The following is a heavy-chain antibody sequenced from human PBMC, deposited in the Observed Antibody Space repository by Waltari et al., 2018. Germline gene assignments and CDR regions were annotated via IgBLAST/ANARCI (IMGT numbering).Heavy chain of an antibody. D-gene: IGHD6-6*01. Sequence: QVQLQQWGAGLLKPSEPLSLTCAVYGGSFSGYYWSWIRQPPGKGLEWIGEINHSGSTNYNPSLKSRVTISVDTSKNQFSLKLSSVTAADTAVYYCARGRRIAARPLRWFDPWGQGTLVTVSS. CDR1: GGSFSGYY. J-gene: IGHJ5*02. CDR3: ARGRRIAARPLRWFDP. V-gene: IGHV4-34*01. CDR2: INHSGST.